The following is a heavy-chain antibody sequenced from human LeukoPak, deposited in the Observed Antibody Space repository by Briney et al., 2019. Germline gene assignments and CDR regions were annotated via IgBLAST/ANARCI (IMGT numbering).Heavy chain of an antibody. D-gene: IGHD3-22*01. CDR3: ARRDRRHFDY. CDR2: INVGNGNT. V-gene: IGHV1-3*01. CDR1: GYIFTNHA. Sequence: ASVKVSCKASGYIFTNHAIHWVRQAPGQRLEWMGWINVGNGNTEYSQMFQGRVTITRDTSANTAYMELSSLRSEDTAVYYCARRDRRHFDYWGQGTLVTVSS. J-gene: IGHJ4*02.